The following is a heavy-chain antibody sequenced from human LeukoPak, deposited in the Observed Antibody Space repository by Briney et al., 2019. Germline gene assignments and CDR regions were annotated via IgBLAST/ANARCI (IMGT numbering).Heavy chain of an antibody. D-gene: IGHD6-19*01. J-gene: IGHJ6*02. Sequence: ASVKVSCKASGYTFTRYDINWVRQATGQGLEWMGWINSGNSNTKYDQKFQGRVTITRDTSANTAYMELSSLRSEDTAVYYCAREQWLGSFYYYYYGLDVWGQGTTVTVSS. V-gene: IGHV1-3*04. CDR1: GYTFTRYD. CDR3: AREQWLGSFYYYYYGLDV. CDR2: INSGNSNT.